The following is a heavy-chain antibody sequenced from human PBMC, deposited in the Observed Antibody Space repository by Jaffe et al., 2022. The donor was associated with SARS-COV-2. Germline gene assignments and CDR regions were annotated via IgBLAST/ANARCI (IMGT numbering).Heavy chain of an antibody. D-gene: IGHD3-22*01. CDR2: STSSSSYK. CDR1: GFIFSSYS. CDR3: AREVDDSSGYYPYYFDY. J-gene: IGHJ4*02. Sequence: EVQLVESGGGLVKPGGSLRVSCAASGFIFSSYSMNWVRQAPGKGLEWVSSSTSSSSYKYYADSVKGRFTISRDNAKNSLYLQMNSLRAEDTAVYYCAREVDDSSGYYPYYFDYWGQGTLVTVSS. V-gene: IGHV3-21*01.